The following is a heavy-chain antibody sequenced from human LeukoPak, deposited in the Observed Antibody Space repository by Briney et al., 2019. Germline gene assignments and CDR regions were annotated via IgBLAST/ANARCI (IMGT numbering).Heavy chain of an antibody. Sequence: GGPLRLSCAAFEFTFSNYWMSWVRQAPGKGLEWVANIKQDGSESYYVDSVKGRFTISRDNFKNTLYLQMNSLRAEDTAVYYCAKDQENSSGWYTDYWGQGTLVIVSS. CDR2: IKQDGSES. V-gene: IGHV3-7*05. CDR1: EFTFSNYW. CDR3: AKDQENSSGWYTDY. J-gene: IGHJ4*02. D-gene: IGHD6-19*01.